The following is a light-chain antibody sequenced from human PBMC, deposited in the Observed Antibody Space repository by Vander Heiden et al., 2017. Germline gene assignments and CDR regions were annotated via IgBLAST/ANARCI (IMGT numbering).Light chain of an antibody. CDR2: DVS. Sequence: QSALTQPASVSGSPRQSFTISCTGTSSDAGGYTYVSWYQQHPGKGPKLMIYDVSNRPSGGSNRFSGSKSGNTASLTISGLQAEDEADYYCSSYTSSSTIFGGGTKLTVL. CDR1: SSDAGGYTY. V-gene: IGLV2-14*01. CDR3: SSYTSSSTI. J-gene: IGLJ2*01.